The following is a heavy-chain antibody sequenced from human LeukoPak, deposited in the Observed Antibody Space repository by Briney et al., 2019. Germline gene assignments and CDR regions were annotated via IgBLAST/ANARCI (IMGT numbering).Heavy chain of an antibody. CDR3: AKVPPPLYSSGENDY. Sequence: GGSLRLSCAASGFTFSSYAMSWVRQAPGKGLEWVSAISGSGGSTYYADSVKGRFTISRDNSKNTLYLQMNSLGAEDTAVYYCAKVPPPLYSSGENDYWGQGTLVTVSS. D-gene: IGHD6-19*01. V-gene: IGHV3-23*01. CDR1: GFTFSSYA. J-gene: IGHJ4*02. CDR2: ISGSGGST.